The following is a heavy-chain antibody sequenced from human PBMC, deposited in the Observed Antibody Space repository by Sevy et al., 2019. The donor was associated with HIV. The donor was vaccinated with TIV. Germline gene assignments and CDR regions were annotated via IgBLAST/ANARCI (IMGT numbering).Heavy chain of an antibody. Sequence: GGYLRLSCAASGFTFSSFGMHWVRQAPGKGLEWVAVIWNDRSNKHYADSVKGRFTISRDNSKNTLYLQMNSLRAEDTAVYYGASLPNSDYDTGGDSGNDAFDIWGQGTMVTVSS. CDR1: GFTFSSFG. CDR2: IWNDRSNK. D-gene: IGHD3-22*01. V-gene: IGHV3-33*01. J-gene: IGHJ3*02. CDR3: ASLPNSDYDTGGDSGNDAFDI.